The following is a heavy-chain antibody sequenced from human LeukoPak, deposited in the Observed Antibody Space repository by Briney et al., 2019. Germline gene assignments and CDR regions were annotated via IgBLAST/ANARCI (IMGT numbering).Heavy chain of an antibody. J-gene: IGHJ4*02. CDR1: GFTFNSYA. Sequence: GGSLRLSCAASGFTFNSYAMSWVRQAPGKGLEWVSGISASGGSTYYADAVKGRFTISRDNSKNTLYLQMNSLRAEDTAVYYCAKESCSSTSCYAGTLDYWGQGTLVTVSS. D-gene: IGHD2-2*01. CDR2: ISASGGST. V-gene: IGHV3-23*01. CDR3: AKESCSSTSCYAGTLDY.